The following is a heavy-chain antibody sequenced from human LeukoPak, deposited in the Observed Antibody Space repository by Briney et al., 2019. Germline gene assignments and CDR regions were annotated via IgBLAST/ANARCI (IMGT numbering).Heavy chain of an antibody. Sequence: GASVKVSCKASGYTFTGYYMRWVRQAPGQGLEWMGRINPNSGGTNYAQKFQGRVTMTRDTSISTAYMELSRLRSDDTAVYYCARDKLLYSYGYKYFDYWGQGTLVTVSS. V-gene: IGHV1-2*06. CDR3: ARDKLLYSYGYKYFDY. CDR1: GYTFTGYY. CDR2: INPNSGGT. J-gene: IGHJ4*02. D-gene: IGHD5-18*01.